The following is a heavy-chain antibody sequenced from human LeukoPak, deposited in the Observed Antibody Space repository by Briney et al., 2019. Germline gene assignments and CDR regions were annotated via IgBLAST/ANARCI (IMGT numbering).Heavy chain of an antibody. D-gene: IGHD5-18*01. CDR3: ARDAYRGYTYGYDY. V-gene: IGHV3-23*01. CDR1: GFAFSSHA. CDR2: ISVTGGGT. Sequence: PGGSLRLSCVASGFAFSSHAMTWVRQAPGQGLEWVSTISVTGGGTHYAGSVKGRFTIARDNSKNTLYLQLNSLRAEDTAVYYCARDAYRGYTYGYDYWGQGTLVTVSS. J-gene: IGHJ4*02.